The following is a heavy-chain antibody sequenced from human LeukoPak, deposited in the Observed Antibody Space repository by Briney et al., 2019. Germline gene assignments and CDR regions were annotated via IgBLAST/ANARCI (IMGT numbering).Heavy chain of an antibody. V-gene: IGHV4-59*12. J-gene: IGHJ4*02. CDR2: IYYSGST. D-gene: IGHD3-10*01. CDR1: GGSISSYY. Sequence: PSETLSLTCTVSGGSISSYYWSWIRQPPGKGLEWIGYIYYSGSTNYNPSLKSRVTISVDTSKNQFSLKLSSVTAADTAVYYCRGSGNSDYWGQGTLVTVSS. CDR3: RGSGNSDY.